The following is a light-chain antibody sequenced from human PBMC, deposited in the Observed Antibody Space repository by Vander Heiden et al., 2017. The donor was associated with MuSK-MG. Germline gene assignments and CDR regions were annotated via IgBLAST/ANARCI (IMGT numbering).Light chain of an antibody. CDR2: DAS. CDR3: QKRSNCPQT. CDR1: QSVSSY. V-gene: IGKV3-11*01. Sequence: EIVFTQSPATLSLSPGERATLSCRASQSVSSYLAWYQQKPGQAPRLLVYDASNRATGIPARFSGSGSGTDFTLTISSLEPEDFAVYYCQKRSNCPQTFGQGTKVEIK. J-gene: IGKJ1*01.